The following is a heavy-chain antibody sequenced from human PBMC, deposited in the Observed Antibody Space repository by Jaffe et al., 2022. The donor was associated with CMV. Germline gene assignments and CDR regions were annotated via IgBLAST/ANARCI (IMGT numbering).Heavy chain of an antibody. J-gene: IGHJ6*03. Sequence: QVQLVQSGAEVKKPGASVKVSCKASGYTFTSYAMHWVRQAPGQRLEWMGWINAGNGNTKYSQKFQGRVTITRDTSASTAYMELSSLRSEDTAVYYCARFAGGEGYYDFWSGYYTPGDYYMDVWGKGTTVTVSS. V-gene: IGHV1-3*01. CDR1: GYTFTSYA. D-gene: IGHD3-3*01. CDR2: INAGNGNT. CDR3: ARFAGGEGYYDFWSGYYTPGDYYMDV.